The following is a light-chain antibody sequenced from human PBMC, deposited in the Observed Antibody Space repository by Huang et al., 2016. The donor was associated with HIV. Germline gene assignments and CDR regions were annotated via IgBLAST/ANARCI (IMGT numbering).Light chain of an antibody. Sequence: IVMTQSPLSLPVTPGEPASISCRSSQSLLHSNGNHYLDWYLQKPGQSPQLLIYLGSNRASGVPDRFSGSGSGTDFTLRISRVEAEDVGVYYCMQALQTPLTFGGGTKVEIK. CDR2: LGS. V-gene: IGKV2-28*01. J-gene: IGKJ4*01. CDR3: MQALQTPLT. CDR1: QSLLHSNGNHY.